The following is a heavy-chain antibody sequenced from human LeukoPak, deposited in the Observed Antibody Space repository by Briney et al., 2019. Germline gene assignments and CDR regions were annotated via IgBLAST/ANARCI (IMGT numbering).Heavy chain of an antibody. CDR1: GLTLSSHW. V-gene: IGHV3-74*01. CDR2: INSEGSST. Sequence: PGGSLRLSCAASGLTLSSHWMQWVRQVPAKGLVWVSRINSEGSSTSYADSVKGRFTISRDNAKNTLYLQMNSLRAEDTAVYYCARDHGDYWGQGTLVTVSS. CDR3: ARDHGDY. J-gene: IGHJ4*02.